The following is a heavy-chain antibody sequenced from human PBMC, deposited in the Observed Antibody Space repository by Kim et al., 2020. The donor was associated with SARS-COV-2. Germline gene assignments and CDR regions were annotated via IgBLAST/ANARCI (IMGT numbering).Heavy chain of an antibody. D-gene: IGHD3-9*01. Sequence: SETLSLTCTVSGGSISSGGYYWSWIRQHPGKGLEWIGYIYYSGSTYYNPSLKSRVTISVDTSKNQFSLKLSSVTAADTAVYYCARAPYDILTGYYKHYYYGMDVWGQGTTVTVSS. J-gene: IGHJ6*02. V-gene: IGHV4-31*03. CDR1: GGSISSGGYY. CDR2: IYYSGST. CDR3: ARAPYDILTGYYKHYYYGMDV.